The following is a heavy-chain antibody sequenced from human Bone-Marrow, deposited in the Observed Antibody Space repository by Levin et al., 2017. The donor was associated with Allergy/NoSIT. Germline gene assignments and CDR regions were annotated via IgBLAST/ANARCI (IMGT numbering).Heavy chain of an antibody. Sequence: ASVKISCKASGYTFTDYYMNWVRQAPGQGLEWMGWINPNSGGTNYAQKFQGRVTMTRDTSISTAYMELSGLRSDDTAVYYCARDPDYYDRAFDIWGQGTMVTVSS. CDR1: GYTFTDYY. CDR2: INPNSGGT. V-gene: IGHV1-2*02. J-gene: IGHJ3*02. CDR3: ARDPDYYDRAFDI. D-gene: IGHD3-22*01.